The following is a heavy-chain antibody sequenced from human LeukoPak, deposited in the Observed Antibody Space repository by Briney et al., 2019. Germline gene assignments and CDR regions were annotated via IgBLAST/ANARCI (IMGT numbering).Heavy chain of an antibody. CDR1: GFTFITYA. D-gene: IGHD3-22*01. CDR2: INDSGGRT. J-gene: IGHJ4*02. CDR3: AKEGNIVVVITTPYY. Sequence: GGSLRLSCAASGFTFITYAMTWVRQAPGKGLEWVSTINDSGGRTFYADSVKGRFTISRDNSRDTLYLQMNSLRAEDTAVYYCAKEGNIVVVITTPYYWGQGTLVTVSS. V-gene: IGHV3-23*01.